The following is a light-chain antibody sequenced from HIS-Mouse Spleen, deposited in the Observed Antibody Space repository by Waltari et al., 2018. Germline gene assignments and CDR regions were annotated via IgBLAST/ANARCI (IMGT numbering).Light chain of an antibody. V-gene: IGLV3-25*03. Sequence: SYELTQPPSVSVSPGQTARITCSGDALPKPYSYWYQQQPGQAPVLVIYKDSERPSGIPERFSGSSSGTTVTLTISGVQAEDEADYYCQSADSSGTYWVFGGGTKLTVL. J-gene: IGLJ3*02. CDR1: ALPKPY. CDR2: KDS. CDR3: QSADSSGTYWV.